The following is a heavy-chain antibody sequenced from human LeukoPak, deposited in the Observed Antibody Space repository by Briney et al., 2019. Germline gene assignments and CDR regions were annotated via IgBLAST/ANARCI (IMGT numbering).Heavy chain of an antibody. J-gene: IGHJ4*02. CDR2: ISYDGSNK. Sequence: GGSLRLSCAASGFTFSSYGMHWVRQAPGKGLEWVAVISYDGSNKYYTDSVKGRFTISRDNSKNTLYLQMSSLRAEDTAVYYCARDSNSYGSGATIDYWGQGTLVTVSS. CDR3: ARDSNSYGSGATIDY. D-gene: IGHD3-10*01. V-gene: IGHV3-30*03. CDR1: GFTFSSYG.